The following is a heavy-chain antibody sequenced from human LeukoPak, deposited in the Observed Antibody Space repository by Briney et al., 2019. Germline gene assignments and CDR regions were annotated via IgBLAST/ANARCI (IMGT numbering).Heavy chain of an antibody. Sequence: SETLSLTCAVYGGSFSGYYLSWIRQPPGKGLEWIGEINHSGSTNYNPSLKSRVTISVDTSKNQFSLKLSSVTAADTAVYYCARLFGFYSYGRFDYWGQGTLVTVSS. CDR3: ARLFGFYSYGRFDY. D-gene: IGHD5-18*01. CDR1: GGSFSGYY. V-gene: IGHV4-34*01. CDR2: INHSGST. J-gene: IGHJ4*02.